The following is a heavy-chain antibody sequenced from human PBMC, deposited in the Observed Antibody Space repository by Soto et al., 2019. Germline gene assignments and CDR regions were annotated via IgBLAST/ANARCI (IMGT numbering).Heavy chain of an antibody. J-gene: IGHJ4*02. CDR3: AKSAPMDAGDRYYYDF. D-gene: IGHD4-17*01. Sequence: VKLSSEASGGSFKTFGIRWVRQAPGQGLEWMGGIIPFFGTARYSQKFEDRITITADESTNTVYMDLRSLTSEDTAIYYCAKSAPMDAGDRYYYDFWGQGALLTVSS. CDR1: GGSFKTFG. V-gene: IGHV1-69*13. CDR2: IIPFFGTA.